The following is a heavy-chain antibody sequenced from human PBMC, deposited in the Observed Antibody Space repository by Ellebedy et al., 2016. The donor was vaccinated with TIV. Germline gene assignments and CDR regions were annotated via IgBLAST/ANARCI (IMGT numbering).Heavy chain of an antibody. D-gene: IGHD6-19*01. CDR2: TSQNGSP. J-gene: IGHJ4*02. V-gene: IGHV4-59*08. Sequence: SETLSLTCVVSGGSIATYYWNWIRQTPGKGLEWIGYTSQNGSPVYNPSLKSRVTISLDPSKNQFSLSLTSVTAADTAVYYCTKRAGAAYFDYWGQGTLVTVSS. CDR3: TKRAGAAYFDY. CDR1: GGSIATYY.